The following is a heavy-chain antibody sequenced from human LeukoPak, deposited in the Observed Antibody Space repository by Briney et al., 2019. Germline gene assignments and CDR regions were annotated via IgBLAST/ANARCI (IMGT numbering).Heavy chain of an antibody. D-gene: IGHD3-22*01. CDR3: ATGYYEPFER. J-gene: IGHJ4*02. CDR2: ISDTGTT. V-gene: IGHV4-59*01. Sequence: SETLSLTCTVSGDSISSYYWNWIRQPPGKGPEWIGCISDTGTTNFNPAFKSRVTDSVAPSKTQFSLKLTSVTAADTAVYFCATGYYEPFERWGQGTLVSVSS. CDR1: GDSISSYY.